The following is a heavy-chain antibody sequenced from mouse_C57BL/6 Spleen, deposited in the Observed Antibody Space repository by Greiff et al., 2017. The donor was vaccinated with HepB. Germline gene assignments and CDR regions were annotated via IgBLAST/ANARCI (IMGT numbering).Heavy chain of an antibody. CDR2: IHPNSGST. Sequence: VQLQQPGAELVKPGASVKLSCKASGYTFTSYWMHWVKQRPGQGLEWIGMIHPNSGSTNHNEKFKSKATLTVDKSSSTAYMQLSSLTSEDSAVYYCARDYGSSYGYFDVWGTGTTVTVSS. CDR1: GYTFTSYW. D-gene: IGHD1-1*01. CDR3: ARDYGSSYGYFDV. V-gene: IGHV1-64*01. J-gene: IGHJ1*03.